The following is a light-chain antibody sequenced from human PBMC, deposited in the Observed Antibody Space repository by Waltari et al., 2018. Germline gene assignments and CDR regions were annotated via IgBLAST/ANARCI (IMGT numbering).Light chain of an antibody. CDR1: QSVSRN. J-gene: IGKJ4*01. CDR2: GAS. CDR3: QQYNNWPPLT. Sequence: EIVMTQSPATLSVSPGERATLPCRASQSVSRNLAWYQQKPGQAPRLLIYGASIRATGIPARFSGSGSGTEFTLTISILQSEDFAVYYCQQYNNWPPLTFGGGTKVEIK. V-gene: IGKV3D-15*03.